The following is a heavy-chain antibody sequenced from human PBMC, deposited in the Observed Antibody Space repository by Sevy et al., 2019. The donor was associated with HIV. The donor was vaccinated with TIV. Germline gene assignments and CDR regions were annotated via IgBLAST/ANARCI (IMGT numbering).Heavy chain of an antibody. J-gene: IGHJ4*02. D-gene: IGHD2-2*01. CDR3: ARLRDILVIPAGGYFDY. CDR2: IYESGRT. Sequence: SETLSLTFAVSGHSISSGYYWGWIRQSPGKGLEWIGSIYESGRTFYNPSLESRVTMSVDTSKNQFSLKLNSMTAADTAVYYCARLRDILVIPAGGYFDYWGQGTLVTVSS. V-gene: IGHV4-38-2*01. CDR1: GHSISSGYY.